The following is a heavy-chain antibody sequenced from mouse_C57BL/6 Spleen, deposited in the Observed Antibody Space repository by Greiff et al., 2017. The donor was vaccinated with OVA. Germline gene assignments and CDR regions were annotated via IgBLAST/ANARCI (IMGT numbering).Heavy chain of an antibody. J-gene: IGHJ4*01. CDR2: ISSGSSTI. CDR3: ARYDYAAMDY. D-gene: IGHD2-4*01. CDR1: GFTFSDYG. Sequence: EVKLVESGGGLVKPGGSLKLSCAASGFTFSDYGMHWVRQAPEKGLEWVAYISSGSSTIYYADTVKGRFTISRDNAKNTLFLQMTSLRSEDTAMYYCARYDYAAMDYWGQGTSVTVSS. V-gene: IGHV5-17*01.